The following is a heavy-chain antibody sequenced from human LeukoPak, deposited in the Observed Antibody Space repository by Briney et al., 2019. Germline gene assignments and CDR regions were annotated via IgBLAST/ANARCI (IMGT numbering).Heavy chain of an antibody. Sequence: SETLSLTCTVSGGSISNYYWSWIRQPPGKGLEWIGYIYYSGSTNHNPSLKSRVTISVDTSKNQFSLKLSSVTAADTALYYCARDLKQQLVLGAFDIWGQGTMVTVSS. J-gene: IGHJ3*02. V-gene: IGHV4-59*01. CDR3: ARDLKQQLVLGAFDI. CDR1: GGSISNYY. D-gene: IGHD6-13*01. CDR2: IYYSGST.